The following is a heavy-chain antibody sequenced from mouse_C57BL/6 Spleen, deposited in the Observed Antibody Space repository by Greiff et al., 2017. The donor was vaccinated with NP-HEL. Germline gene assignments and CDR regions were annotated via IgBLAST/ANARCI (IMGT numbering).Heavy chain of an antibody. J-gene: IGHJ2*01. CDR2: IYPGGGYT. D-gene: IGHD4-1*01. V-gene: IGHV1-63*01. CDR1: GYTFTNYW. Sequence: QVQLQQSGAELVRPGTSVKMSCKASGYTFTNYWIGWAKQRPGHGLEWIGDIYPGGGYTNYNEKFKGKATLTADKSSSTAYMQFSSLTSEDSAIYYCARKGLNWEGRYYFDYWGQGTTLTVSS. CDR3: ARKGLNWEGRYYFDY.